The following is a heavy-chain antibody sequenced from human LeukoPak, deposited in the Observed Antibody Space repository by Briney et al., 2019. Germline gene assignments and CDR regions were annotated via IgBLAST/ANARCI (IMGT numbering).Heavy chain of an antibody. J-gene: IGHJ3*02. CDR3: AKHESGYSYGGDAFDI. D-gene: IGHD5-18*01. CDR2: ITSGYST. V-gene: IGHV3-23*01. Sequence: PGGSLRLSCAASGFTLRSYGMSWVRQAPGKGLEWVSAITSGYSTYYADSVKGRFTISRDNSKNTLYLQMNSLRAEDTAVYYCAKHESGYSYGGDAFDIWGQGTMVTVSS. CDR1: GFTLRSYG.